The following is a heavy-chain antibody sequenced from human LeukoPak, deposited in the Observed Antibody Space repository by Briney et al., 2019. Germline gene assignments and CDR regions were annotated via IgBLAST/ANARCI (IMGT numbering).Heavy chain of an antibody. CDR3: ARDWELRYSQGGLDN. Sequence: PLASVKVSCKPSGYSPIVFYIHWVRQAPGQGLEWMGWINPRTGDTNNAPQFQGRLTMARATSTSTAFMELNRLTSNETAVYFCARDWELRYSQGGLDNWGQGTLVTVSS. CDR1: GYSPIVFY. CDR2: INPRTGDT. V-gene: IGHV1-2*02. J-gene: IGHJ4*02. D-gene: IGHD3-10*01.